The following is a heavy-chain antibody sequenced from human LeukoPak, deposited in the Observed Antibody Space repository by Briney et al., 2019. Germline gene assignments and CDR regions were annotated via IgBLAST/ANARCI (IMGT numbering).Heavy chain of an antibody. D-gene: IGHD3-16*01. V-gene: IGHV3-23*01. CDR1: GFTFSSYA. J-gene: IGHJ4*02. CDR2: IRFTGSYI. Sequence: GGSLRLSCAASGFTFSSYAMSWVRQAPGKGLEWVSSIRFTGSYIYYADSVKGRFTISRDNSKNTLYLQMHSLRAEDTAVYYCARDLDYHGTLYYFDYWGQGTLVTVSS. CDR3: ARDLDYHGTLYYFDY.